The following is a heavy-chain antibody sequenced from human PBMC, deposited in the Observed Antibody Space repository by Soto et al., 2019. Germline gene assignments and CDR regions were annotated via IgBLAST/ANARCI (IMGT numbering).Heavy chain of an antibody. D-gene: IGHD3-3*01. CDR3: ARDNRETYYDFWSGPNHFDY. CDR1: GFTFSSYA. J-gene: IGHJ4*02. Sequence: QVQLVESGGGVVQPGRSLRLSCAASGFTFSSYAMHWVRQAPGKGLEWVAVISYDGSNKYYADSVKGRFTISRDNTKNTLYLQMNSLRAEDTAVYYCARDNRETYYDFWSGPNHFDYWGQGTLVTVSS. V-gene: IGHV3-30-3*01. CDR2: ISYDGSNK.